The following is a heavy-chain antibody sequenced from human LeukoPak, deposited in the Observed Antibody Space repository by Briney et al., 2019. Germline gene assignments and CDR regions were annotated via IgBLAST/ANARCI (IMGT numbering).Heavy chain of an antibody. CDR1: GGTFSSYA. V-gene: IGHV1-69*13. Sequence: ASVKVSCKASGGTFSSYAISWVRQAPGQGLEWMGGIIPIFGAANYAQKFQGRVTITADESTSTAYMELSSLRSEDTAVYYCARDSRGENYVFAFDIWGQGTMVTVSS. CDR3: ARDSRGENYVFAFDI. D-gene: IGHD1-7*01. CDR2: IIPIFGAA. J-gene: IGHJ3*02.